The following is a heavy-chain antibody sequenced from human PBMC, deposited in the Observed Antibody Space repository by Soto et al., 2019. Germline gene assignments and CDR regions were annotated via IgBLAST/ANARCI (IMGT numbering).Heavy chain of an antibody. J-gene: IGHJ6*02. CDR1: GYTFTGYY. Sequence: ASVKVSCKASGYTFTGYYMHWVRQAPGQGLEWMGWINPNSGGTNYAQKFQGWVTMTRDTSISTAYMELSRLRSDDTAVYYCARGGYSSGWYFGYYYYGMDVWGQGTTVTVSS. CDR2: INPNSGGT. V-gene: IGHV1-2*04. D-gene: IGHD6-19*01. CDR3: ARGGYSSGWYFGYYYYGMDV.